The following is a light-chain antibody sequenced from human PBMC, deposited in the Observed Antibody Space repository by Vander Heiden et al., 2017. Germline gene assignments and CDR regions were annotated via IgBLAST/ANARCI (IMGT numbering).Light chain of an antibody. J-gene: IGKJ2*01. CDR1: QSVLYSSNNKNY. V-gene: IGKV4-1*01. CDR3: QQYYTTPYT. CDR2: WAS. Sequence: DIVMTQSPDSLAVSLGERPTINCKSSQSVLYSSNNKNYLVWYQQKPGQPPELLIYWASTRESGVPDRFSGSASGTDFTLTISSLQAEDVAVYYCQQYYTTPYTFGQGTKLEIK.